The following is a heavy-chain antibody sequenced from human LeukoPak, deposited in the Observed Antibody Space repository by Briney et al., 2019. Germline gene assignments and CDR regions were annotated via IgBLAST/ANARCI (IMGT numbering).Heavy chain of an antibody. J-gene: IGHJ5*02. V-gene: IGHV4-59*01. Sequence: SETLSLTCTVSGGSISSYYWSWIRQPPGKGLEWIGYIYYSGSTNYNPSLKSRVTISVDTSKNQFSLKLNSVTAADTAVYYCATLVPAATGWFDPWGQGTLVTVSS. CDR2: IYYSGST. CDR3: ATLVPAATGWFDP. CDR1: GGSISSYY. D-gene: IGHD2-2*01.